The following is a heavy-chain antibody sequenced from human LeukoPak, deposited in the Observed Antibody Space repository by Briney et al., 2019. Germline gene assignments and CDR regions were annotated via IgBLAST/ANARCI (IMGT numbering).Heavy chain of an antibody. CDR1: GFTFSTYT. J-gene: IGHJ4*02. D-gene: IGHD5-24*01. Sequence: GGSLRLSCAASGFTFSTYTMNWVRQAPGKGLEWVSSISSSSSYIYYADSVKGRFTISRDNSKNTLYLEVISLTVEDTAVYYCAKDDAWLQFGEWSQGTLVTVSS. CDR3: AKDDAWLQFGE. CDR2: ISSSSSYI. V-gene: IGHV3-21*04.